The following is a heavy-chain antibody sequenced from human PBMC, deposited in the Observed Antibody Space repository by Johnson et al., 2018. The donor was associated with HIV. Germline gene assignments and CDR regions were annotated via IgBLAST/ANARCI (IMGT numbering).Heavy chain of an antibody. CDR3: SRVGYYYDSSGYYSDALDI. CDR1: GFTFNNAW. CDR2: IKSKTDGGTT. Sequence: VQLVESGGGLVKPGGSLRLSCAASGFTFNNAWMSWVRQAPGKGLEWVGRIKSKTDGGTTEYAASVKGRLTISRDDSKSIAYLQMNSLKTEDTAVYYCSRVGYYYDSSGYYSDALDIWGQGTMVTVSS. V-gene: IGHV3-15*01. J-gene: IGHJ3*02. D-gene: IGHD3-22*01.